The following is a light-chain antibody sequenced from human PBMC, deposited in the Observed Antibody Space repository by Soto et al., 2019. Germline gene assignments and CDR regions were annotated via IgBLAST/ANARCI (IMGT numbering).Light chain of an antibody. CDR2: DAS. CDR3: QQSYSTPRT. Sequence: EIVMTQSPATLSVSPGERATLSCRASQSVSSNLAWYQQKPGQAPRLLIYDASSRATGIPSRFSGSGSGTDFTLTISSLQPEDFATYYCQQSYSTPRTFGQGTRLEIK. J-gene: IGKJ5*01. CDR1: QSVSSN. V-gene: IGKV3D-15*01.